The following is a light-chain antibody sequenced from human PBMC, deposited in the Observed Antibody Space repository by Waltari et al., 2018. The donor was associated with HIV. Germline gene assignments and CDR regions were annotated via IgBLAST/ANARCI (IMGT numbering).Light chain of an antibody. J-gene: IGLJ3*02. Sequence: QSVLTQPPSVSGAPGQRVTIPCTGSSSNIGAGYDVHWNQQFTGTAPKVLIYGNAYRPAGVPDRFSGSKSVSSASLLITGLQAGDDADDYCQSYDISLSGWVFGGGTNLTVL. CDR3: QSYDISLSGWV. CDR2: GNA. V-gene: IGLV1-40*01. CDR1: SSNIGAGYD.